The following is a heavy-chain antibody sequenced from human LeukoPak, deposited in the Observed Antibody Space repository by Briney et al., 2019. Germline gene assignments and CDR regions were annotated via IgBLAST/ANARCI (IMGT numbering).Heavy chain of an antibody. CDR2: IYTSGST. D-gene: IGHD2-2*03. J-gene: IGHJ5*02. CDR1: GGSISRGSYY. V-gene: IGHV4-61*02. CDR3: ARDLAGDGYWFDP. Sequence: PSETLSLTCTVSGGSISRGSYYWSWIRQPAGKGLEWIGRIYTSGSTSYNPSLKSRVTISVDTSKNQFSLKLSSVTAADTAVYYCARDLAGDGYWFDPWGQGTLVTVSS.